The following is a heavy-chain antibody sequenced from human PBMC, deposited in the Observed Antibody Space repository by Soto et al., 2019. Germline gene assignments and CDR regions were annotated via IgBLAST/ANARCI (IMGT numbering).Heavy chain of an antibody. Sequence: GGSLRLSCAASGFTFSSYAMSWVRQAPGKGLEWVSAISGSGGSTYYADSVKGRFTISRDNSKNTLYLQMNSLRAEDTAVYYCAKAYCSGGSCYYIGNLDYWGQGTLVTVSS. CDR2: ISGSGGST. D-gene: IGHD2-15*01. V-gene: IGHV3-23*01. CDR3: AKAYCSGGSCYYIGNLDY. J-gene: IGHJ4*02. CDR1: GFTFSSYA.